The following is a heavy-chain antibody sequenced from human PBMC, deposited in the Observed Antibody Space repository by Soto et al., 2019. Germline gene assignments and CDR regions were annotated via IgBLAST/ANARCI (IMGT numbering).Heavy chain of an antibody. J-gene: IGHJ4*02. CDR1: GYTVTSYA. CDR2: IRAYNGTT. D-gene: IGHD6-13*01. CDR3: ARDLAAGTCDY. V-gene: IGHV1-18*01. Sequence: QVQLVQSGAEVRKPGASVKVSCKASGYTVTSYAISWVRQDPGQGLEWMGWIRAYNGTTNYAQKHQGRVTMNTDTSTSTAYTELSSMRSDDTAVYYWARDLAAGTCDYWGQGTLVTVSS.